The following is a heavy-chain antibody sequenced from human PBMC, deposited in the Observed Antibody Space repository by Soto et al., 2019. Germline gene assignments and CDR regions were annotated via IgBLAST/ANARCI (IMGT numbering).Heavy chain of an antibody. D-gene: IGHD4-17*01. CDR2: ISGRGGST. V-gene: IGHV3-23*01. CDR1: GFTFSSYA. Sequence: EVQLLESGGGLVQPGGSLRLSCAASGFTFSSYAMSWVRQAPGKGLEGVSAISGRGGSTYYADSVKGRFTISRDNSKNTLYLQMNSLRAEDTAVYYCARGTAVTTHPDAFDIWGQGTMVTVSS. J-gene: IGHJ3*02. CDR3: ARGTAVTTHPDAFDI.